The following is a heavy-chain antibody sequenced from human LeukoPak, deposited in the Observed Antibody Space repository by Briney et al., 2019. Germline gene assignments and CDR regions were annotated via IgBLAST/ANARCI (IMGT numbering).Heavy chain of an antibody. CDR3: ATDPYIVVVPAAIDY. Sequence: GGTLRLSCAASGFTFSSYGMSWVRQAPGKGLEWVSAISGSGGSTYYADSVKGRFTISRDNSKNTLYLQMNSLRAEDTAVYYCATDPYIVVVPAAIDYWGQGTLVTVSS. J-gene: IGHJ4*02. CDR2: ISGSGGST. V-gene: IGHV3-23*01. CDR1: GFTFSSYG. D-gene: IGHD2-2*01.